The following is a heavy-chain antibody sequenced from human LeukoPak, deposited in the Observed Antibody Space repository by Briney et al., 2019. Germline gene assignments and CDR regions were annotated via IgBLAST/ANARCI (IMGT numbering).Heavy chain of an antibody. Sequence: AASVKVSCTASGYTFTSYAMHWVRQAPGQRLEWMGWINAGNGNTKYSQKFQGRVTITRDTSASTAYMELSSLRSEDTAVYYCARRSYYYDSSGKRKIPQFDYWGQGTLVTVSS. CDR1: GYTFTSYA. V-gene: IGHV1-3*01. CDR2: INAGNGNT. J-gene: IGHJ4*02. D-gene: IGHD3-22*01. CDR3: ARRSYYYDSSGKRKIPQFDY.